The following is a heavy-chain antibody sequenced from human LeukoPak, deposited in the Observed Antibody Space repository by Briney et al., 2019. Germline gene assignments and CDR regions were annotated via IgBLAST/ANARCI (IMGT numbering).Heavy chain of an antibody. D-gene: IGHD2-2*01. J-gene: IGHJ6*02. CDR3: ASPVVPAATHSYWDPGMDV. CDR2: IYYSGST. Sequence: SEALSLTCTVSGGSISSSSYYWGWVRQPPGKGLEWIGSIYYSGSTYYNPSLKSRVTISVDTSKNQFSLKLSSVTAADTAVYYCASPVVPAATHSYWDPGMDVWGQGTTVTVSS. CDR1: GGSISSSSYY. V-gene: IGHV4-39*01.